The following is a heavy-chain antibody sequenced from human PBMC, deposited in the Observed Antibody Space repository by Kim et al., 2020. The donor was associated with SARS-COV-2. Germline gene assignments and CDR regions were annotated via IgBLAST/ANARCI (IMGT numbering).Heavy chain of an antibody. D-gene: IGHD3-9*01. CDR2: ISGSGGST. Sequence: GGSLRLSCAASGFTFSSYAMSWVRQAPGKGLEWVSAISGSGGSTYYADSVKGRFTISRDNSKNTLYLQMNSLRAEDTAVYYCAKDFGELRYFDWLSHSQHDAFDIWGQGTMVTVSS. CDR3: AKDFGELRYFDWLSHSQHDAFDI. J-gene: IGHJ3*02. CDR1: GFTFSSYA. V-gene: IGHV3-23*01.